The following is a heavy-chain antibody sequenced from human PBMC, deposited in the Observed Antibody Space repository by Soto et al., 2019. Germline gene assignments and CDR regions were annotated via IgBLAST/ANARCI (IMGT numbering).Heavy chain of an antibody. J-gene: IGHJ5*02. CDR2: IYSGGST. CDR3: ARGGVAAAWFDP. CDR1: GFTVSSNY. Sequence: GGSLRLSCAASGFTVSSNYMNWVRQAPGKGLEWVSVIYSGGSTYYADSVKGRFTISRDNSKNTLYLQMNSRRAEDTAVYYCARGGVAAAWFDPWGQGTLVTVSS. D-gene: IGHD6-13*01. V-gene: IGHV3-53*01.